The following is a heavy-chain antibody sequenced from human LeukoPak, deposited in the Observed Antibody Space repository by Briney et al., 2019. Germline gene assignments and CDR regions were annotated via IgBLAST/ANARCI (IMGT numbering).Heavy chain of an antibody. J-gene: IGHJ4*02. V-gene: IGHV4-34*01. CDR1: GGSFSGYY. CDR3: ARVRGYYYDS. Sequence: PSETLSLTCAVYGGSFSGYYWSWIRQPPGKGLEWIGEINHSGSTNYNPSLKSRVTISVDTSKNQFSLKLSSVTAADTAVYYCARVRGYYYDSWGQGTLVTVSS. CDR2: INHSGST. D-gene: IGHD3-22*01.